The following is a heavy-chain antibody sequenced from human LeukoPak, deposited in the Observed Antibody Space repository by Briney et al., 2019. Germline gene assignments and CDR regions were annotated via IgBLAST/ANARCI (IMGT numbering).Heavy chain of an antibody. Sequence: PSETLSLTCAVSGYSISSDYYWGWIRQPPGKGLAWIGSIYHSGSTYYNPSLKSRVTISVDTSKDQFSLKLSSVTAADTAVYYCARHSSSSWSYNYYYMDVWGKGTTVTVSS. CDR1: GYSISSDYY. J-gene: IGHJ6*03. CDR2: IYHSGST. D-gene: IGHD6-13*01. V-gene: IGHV4-38-2*01. CDR3: ARHSSSSWSYNYYYMDV.